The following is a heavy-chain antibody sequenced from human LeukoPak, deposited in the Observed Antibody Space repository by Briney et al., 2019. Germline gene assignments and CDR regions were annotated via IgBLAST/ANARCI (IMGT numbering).Heavy chain of an antibody. J-gene: IGHJ5*02. Sequence: ASVKVSCKASGYTFTSYGISWVRQAPGQGLEWMGCISAYNGNTNYAQKFQGRVTMTTDTSTSTAYMELRSLRSDDTAVYYCARDLESSGWYWFDPWGQGTLVTVSS. CDR2: ISAYNGNT. D-gene: IGHD6-19*01. CDR3: ARDLESSGWYWFDP. CDR1: GYTFTSYG. V-gene: IGHV1-18*01.